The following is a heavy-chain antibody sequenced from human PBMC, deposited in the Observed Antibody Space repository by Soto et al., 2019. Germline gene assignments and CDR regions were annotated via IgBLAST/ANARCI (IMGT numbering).Heavy chain of an antibody. Sequence: GASVKVSCKASGGTFSSYAISWVRQAPGQGLEWMGGIIPIFGTANYAQKFQGRVTITADKSTSTAYMELSSLRPDDTAVYYCATWHEREHAYDVWGQGTTVTVSS. CDR2: IIPIFGTA. V-gene: IGHV1-69*06. D-gene: IGHD1-1*01. J-gene: IGHJ3*01. CDR3: ATWHEREHAYDV. CDR1: GGTFSSYA.